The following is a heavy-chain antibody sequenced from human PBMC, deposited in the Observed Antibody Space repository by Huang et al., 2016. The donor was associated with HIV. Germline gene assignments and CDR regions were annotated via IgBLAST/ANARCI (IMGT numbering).Heavy chain of an antibody. CDR2: IYYSGST. J-gene: IGHJ6*03. Sequence: QLQLQESGPGLVKPSETLSLTCTVSGGSISSSSYYWGWIRQPPGKGLEWIGSIYYSGSTYYNPSLKSRVTISGDTSKNQFSLKLSSVTAADTAVYYCARVGYCTNGVCYKGYYYYYMDVWGKGTTVTVSS. D-gene: IGHD2-8*01. CDR1: GGSISSSSYY. CDR3: ARVGYCTNGVCYKGYYYYYMDV. V-gene: IGHV4-39*01.